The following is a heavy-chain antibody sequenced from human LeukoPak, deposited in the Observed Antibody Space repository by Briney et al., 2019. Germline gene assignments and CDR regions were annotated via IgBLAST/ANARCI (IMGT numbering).Heavy chain of an antibody. CDR2: ISGSGSVI. J-gene: IGHJ4*02. CDR3: ARERNYCGGDCYLN. CDR1: GFTFSTYE. D-gene: IGHD2-21*02. Sequence: PGGSLRLSCTASGFTFSTYEMNWVRQAPGKGLEWVSYISGSGSVIQYADSVKGRFIVSRDNAKNSLYLQMRSLRAEDTAVYYCARERNYCGGDCYLNWGQGTLVTVSS. V-gene: IGHV3-48*03.